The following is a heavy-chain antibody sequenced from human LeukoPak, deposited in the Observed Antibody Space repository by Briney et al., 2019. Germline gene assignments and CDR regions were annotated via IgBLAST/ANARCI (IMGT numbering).Heavy chain of an antibody. Sequence: PGGSLRLSCAASGFTFSSYGMHWVRQAPGKGLEWVAFIRYDGSNKYYADSVKGRFTISRDNSKNTLYLQMNSLRAEDTAVYYCAKAQEGSGWHLGIFDYWGQGTLVTVSS. J-gene: IGHJ4*02. CDR3: AKAQEGSGWHLGIFDY. CDR2: IRYDGSNK. D-gene: IGHD6-19*01. V-gene: IGHV3-30*02. CDR1: GFTFSSYG.